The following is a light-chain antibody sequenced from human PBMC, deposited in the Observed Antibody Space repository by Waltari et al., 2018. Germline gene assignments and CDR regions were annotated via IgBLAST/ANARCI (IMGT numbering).Light chain of an antibody. CDR1: QGVLNF. Sequence: DIQMTQSPSSLSASLGDSVTISCRARQGVLNFLAWFQHKPGKAPQSLIYSASTLHRGVPSNFNGSGSGTDFTLTIRSLQPEDFATYYCQQYNTYPLTFGGGTKVEIK. V-gene: IGKV1-16*02. CDR2: SAS. CDR3: QQYNTYPLT. J-gene: IGKJ4*01.